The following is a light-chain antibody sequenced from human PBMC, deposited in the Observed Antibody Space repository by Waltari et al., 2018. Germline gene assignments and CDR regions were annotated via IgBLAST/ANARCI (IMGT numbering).Light chain of an antibody. V-gene: IGKV1-39*01. CDR1: QNVDRY. Sequence: TQMTQSPSSLSASVGDRVSITCRASQNVDRYLNWYQQKPGTAPRLLVSGASSLQSGVPSRFSGGGSGTDFTLTINSLQAEDVAVYYCHQYYIPPLTFGQGTRLEIK. CDR2: GAS. J-gene: IGKJ5*01. CDR3: HQYYIPPLT.